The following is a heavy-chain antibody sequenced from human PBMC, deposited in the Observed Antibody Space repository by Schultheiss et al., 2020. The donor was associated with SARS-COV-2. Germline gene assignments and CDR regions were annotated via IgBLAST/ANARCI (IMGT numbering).Heavy chain of an antibody. V-gene: IGHV3-64*04. CDR2: ISSNGGST. CDR1: GFTFSSYA. Sequence: GGSLRLSCSASGFTFSSYAMHWVRQAPGKGLEYVSAISSNGGSTYYADSVKGRFTISRDNSKNTLYLQMNSLRAEDTAVYYCAKIIAVADSYYYYGMDVWGQGTTVTVSS. CDR3: AKIIAVADSYYYYGMDV. J-gene: IGHJ6*02. D-gene: IGHD6-19*01.